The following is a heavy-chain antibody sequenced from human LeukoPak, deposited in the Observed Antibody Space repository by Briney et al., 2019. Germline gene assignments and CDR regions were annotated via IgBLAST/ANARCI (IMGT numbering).Heavy chain of an antibody. V-gene: IGHV1-69*01. CDR2: IIPIFGTA. J-gene: IGHJ3*02. CDR1: GGTFISYA. D-gene: IGHD2-21*02. Sequence: SVKVSCKASGGTFISYAISWVRQAPGQGREWMGGIIPIFGTANYAQKFQGRVTITADESTSTAYMELSSLRSEDAAVYYCARGGRAYCGGDCLYDAFDIWGQGTMVTVSS. CDR3: ARGGRAYCGGDCLYDAFDI.